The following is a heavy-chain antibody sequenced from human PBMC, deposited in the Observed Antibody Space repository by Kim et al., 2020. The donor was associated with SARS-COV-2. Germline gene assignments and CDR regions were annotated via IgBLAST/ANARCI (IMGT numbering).Heavy chain of an antibody. D-gene: IGHD3-10*01. CDR2: IYHSGST. CDR1: GGSISSSNW. Sequence: SETLSLTCAVSGGSISSSNWWSWVRQPPGKGLEWIGEIYHSGSTNYNPSLKSRVTISVDKSKNQFSLKLSSVTAADTAVYYCARRILWFGAPYYSYYGMDVWGQGTTVTVSS. V-gene: IGHV4-4*02. J-gene: IGHJ6*02. CDR3: ARRILWFGAPYYSYYGMDV.